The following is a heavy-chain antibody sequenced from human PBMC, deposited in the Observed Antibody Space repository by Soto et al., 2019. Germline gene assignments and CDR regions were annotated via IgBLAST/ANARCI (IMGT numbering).Heavy chain of an antibody. D-gene: IGHD3-22*01. CDR2: FNPNNGET. J-gene: IGHJ4*02. V-gene: IGHV1-8*01. Sequence: AAVKVSCKASGYTFPSYDINWVRQATGQGLEWMGCFNPNNGETIYAQKFQGRVTMTEDTSTDTAYMELSSLRSEDTAVYYCATGSRYDSSGLFVYWGQGTLVTVSS. CDR1: GYTFPSYD. CDR3: ATGSRYDSSGLFVY.